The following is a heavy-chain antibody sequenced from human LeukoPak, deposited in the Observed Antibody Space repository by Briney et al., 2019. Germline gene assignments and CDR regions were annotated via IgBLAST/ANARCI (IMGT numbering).Heavy chain of an antibody. CDR1: GYSFTTYY. Sequence: ASVKVSCKASGYSFTTYYIHWVRQAPGQGLEWMGIINPSGGSTTYAQKFQDRVTMTRDTSTSTVYMELSSLRSEDTAVYYCARASGSPFDYWGQGTLITVSS. CDR3: ARASGSPFDY. CDR2: INPSGGST. V-gene: IGHV1-46*01. D-gene: IGHD6-19*01. J-gene: IGHJ4*02.